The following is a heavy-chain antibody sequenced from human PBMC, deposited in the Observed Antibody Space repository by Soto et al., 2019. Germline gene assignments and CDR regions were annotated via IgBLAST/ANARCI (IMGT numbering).Heavy chain of an antibody. Sequence: PGGSLRLSCAASGFTFSSYEKNWVRQAPGKGLEWVSYISSSCSTIYYADSVKGRLTISRDNANTSLYLQMNSMRAEATAVYYCASASGAASGIDCCDPWGQGTLVTVSS. V-gene: IGHV3-48*03. CDR3: ASASGAASGIDCCDP. D-gene: IGHD6-13*01. CDR2: ISSSCSTI. CDR1: GFTFSSYE. J-gene: IGHJ5*02.